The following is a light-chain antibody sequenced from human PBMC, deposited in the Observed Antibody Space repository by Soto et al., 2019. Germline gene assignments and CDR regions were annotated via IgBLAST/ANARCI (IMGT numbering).Light chain of an antibody. CDR1: SSDVGGSNY. Sequence: QSVLPHPASVSGSPGQSITISCTGTSSDVGGSNYVSWYQQHPGKAPKLIISDVSYRPSGVSNRFSGSKSVNTASLTISGLQVEDEADYYCSSYTSSSTYVFGTRTKVTVL. CDR2: DVS. V-gene: IGLV2-14*01. J-gene: IGLJ1*01. CDR3: SSYTSSSTYV.